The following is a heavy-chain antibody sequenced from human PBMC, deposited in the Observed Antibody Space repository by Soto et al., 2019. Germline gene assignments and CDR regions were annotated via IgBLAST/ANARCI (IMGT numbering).Heavy chain of an antibody. CDR3: ARNLKSDFWSGERVHYFDY. D-gene: IGHD3-3*01. V-gene: IGHV1-18*01. CDR2: ISAYNGNT. Sequence: QVQLVQSGAEVKKPGASVKVSCKASGYTFTSYGISWVRQAPGQGLEWMGWISAYNGNTNYAQKLQGRVTMTTDTSTSTAYMELRSLRSDDTAVYYCARNLKSDFWSGERVHYFDYWGQGTLVTVSS. J-gene: IGHJ4*02. CDR1: GYTFTSYG.